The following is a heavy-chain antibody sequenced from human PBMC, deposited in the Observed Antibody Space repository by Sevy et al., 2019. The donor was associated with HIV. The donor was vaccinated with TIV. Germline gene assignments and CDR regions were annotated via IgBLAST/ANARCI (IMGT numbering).Heavy chain of an antibody. CDR1: GFIFSTYW. CDR3: ARVKGISTVRAVVDWFDP. CDR2: INQDGSET. V-gene: IGHV3-7*03. J-gene: IGHJ5*02. Sequence: GGSLRLSCAASGFIFSTYWMTWVRQAPGKGLEWVANINQDGSETNYVDSVEGRFTISRDNAKNSLYLQMNSQRVEDTAVYYCARVKGISTVRAVVDWFDPWGQGTLVTVSS. D-gene: IGHD3-10*01.